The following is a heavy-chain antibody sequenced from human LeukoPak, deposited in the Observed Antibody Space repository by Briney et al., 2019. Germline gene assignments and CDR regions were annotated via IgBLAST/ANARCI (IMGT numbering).Heavy chain of an antibody. D-gene: IGHD3-10*01. Sequence: PGGSLRLSCAASGFTFSNAWMRWVRQAPGKGLEWVGRVKSKTDGGTTDYAAPVKGRFTISRDDSKNTLYLQMNSLKTEDTAVYYCTTDNGSGSYYNWCWFDPWGQGTLVTVSS. CDR2: VKSKTDGGTT. V-gene: IGHV3-15*01. J-gene: IGHJ5*02. CDR3: TTDNGSGSYYNWCWFDP. CDR1: GFTFSNAW.